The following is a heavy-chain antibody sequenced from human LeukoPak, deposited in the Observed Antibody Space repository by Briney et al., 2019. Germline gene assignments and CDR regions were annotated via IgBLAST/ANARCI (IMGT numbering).Heavy chain of an antibody. CDR1: GYTFTSYD. J-gene: IGHJ4*02. CDR2: MNPNSGNT. CDR3: ARGRRYYYDSSGYSGSYYFDY. D-gene: IGHD3-22*01. Sequence: ASVKVSCKASGYTFTSYDINWLRQATGQGLEWMGWMNPNSGNTGYAQKFQGRVTMTRNTSISTAYMELSSLRSEDTAVYYCARGRRYYYDSSGYSGSYYFDYWGQGTLVTVSS. V-gene: IGHV1-8*01.